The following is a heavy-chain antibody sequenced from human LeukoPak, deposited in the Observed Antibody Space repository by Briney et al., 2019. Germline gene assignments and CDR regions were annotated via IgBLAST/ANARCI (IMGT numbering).Heavy chain of an antibody. D-gene: IGHD2-2*01. CDR2: ISGSGGST. J-gene: IGHJ5*02. V-gene: IGHV3-23*01. Sequence: GGSLRLSCAASGFTFSSYAMSWVRQAPGKGLEWVSAISGSGGSTYYADSVKGRFTISRDNSKNTLYLQMNSLRAEDTAVYYCAKDRNIVVVPALFFDPWGQGTLVTVSS. CDR3: AKDRNIVVVPALFFDP. CDR1: GFTFSSYA.